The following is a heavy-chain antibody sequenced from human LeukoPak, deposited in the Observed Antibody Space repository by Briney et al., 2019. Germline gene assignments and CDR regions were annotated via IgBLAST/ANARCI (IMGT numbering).Heavy chain of an antibody. CDR3: AKDMLEPYGFDY. CDR2: ISGSGGST. CDR1: GFTFSSYA. V-gene: IGHV3-23*01. D-gene: IGHD1-1*01. J-gene: IGHJ4*02. Sequence: GGSLRLSCAASGFTFSSYAMSWVRQAPGKGLEWVSAISGSGGSTYYADSVKGRFTISRDNSKNTLYLQMNSLRAEDTAVYYRAKDMLEPYGFDYWGQGTLVTVSS.